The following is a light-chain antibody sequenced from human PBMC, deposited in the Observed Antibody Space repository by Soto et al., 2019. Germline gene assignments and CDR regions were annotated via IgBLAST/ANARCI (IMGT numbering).Light chain of an antibody. CDR2: KAS. Sequence: DIQMTQSPSTLSASIGDRVTITCRASQSISSGLAWYQQKPGKAPKLLIYKASILESGVPSRFSGSGSGTEFSLTISSLQPEDFATYYCQQYNTYWTFAQGTKVEIK. J-gene: IGKJ1*01. CDR1: QSISSG. CDR3: QQYNTYWT. V-gene: IGKV1-5*03.